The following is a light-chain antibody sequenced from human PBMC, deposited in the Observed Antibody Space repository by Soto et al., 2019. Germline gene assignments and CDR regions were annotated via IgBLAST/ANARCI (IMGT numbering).Light chain of an antibody. CDR1: QRVSSSY. J-gene: IGKJ2*01. Sequence: EIVLTQSPGTLSLSPGERATLSCRASQRVSSSYLAWYQQKPGQAPRLLIYGASIRATGIPDRFSGSGSGTDFTLTISRLEPEDFAVYYCQQYGSSTYTFGQGTKLEIK. CDR2: GAS. CDR3: QQYGSSTYT. V-gene: IGKV3-20*01.